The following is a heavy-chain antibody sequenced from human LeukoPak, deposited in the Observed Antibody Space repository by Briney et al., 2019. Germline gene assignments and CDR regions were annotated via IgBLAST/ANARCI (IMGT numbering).Heavy chain of an antibody. V-gene: IGHV4-61*02. J-gene: IGHJ3*02. Sequence: PSETLSLTCTVSGGSISSGSYYWSWIRQPAGKGLEWIGRIYTSGSTNYNPSLKSRVTISVDTSKNQFSLKLSSVTAADTAVYYCARDALNDAFDIWGQGTMVTVSS. CDR1: GGSISSGSYY. CDR3: ARDALNDAFDI. CDR2: IYTSGST.